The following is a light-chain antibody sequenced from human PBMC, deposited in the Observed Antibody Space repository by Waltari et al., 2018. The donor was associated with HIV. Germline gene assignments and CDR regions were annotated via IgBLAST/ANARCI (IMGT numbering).Light chain of an antibody. CDR2: EVR. V-gene: IGLV2-14*01. CDR3: TSYASSSSLL. CDR1: SNDVGGYNY. Sequence: QSALTQPATVSGSPGQSITISCTGGSNDVGGYNYVSWYQHLPGKAPKLSSYEVRNRPSGVSKRFAGYKSGNTASLTISGLQAEDEADYYCTSYASSSSLLFGGGTKLTVL. J-gene: IGLJ2*01.